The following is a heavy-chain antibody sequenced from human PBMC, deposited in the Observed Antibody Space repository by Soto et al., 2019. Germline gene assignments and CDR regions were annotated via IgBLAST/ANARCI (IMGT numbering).Heavy chain of an antibody. CDR1: GFTLNTHW. Sequence: EVQLVESGGGVVQPGGSLRVSCKASGFTLNTHWMHWVRQAPGKGLVWVSRIYFDGITTNYADSVNGRLTVSRDNAKNTVYLHVNTLRDEDTAVYYCARGGAMGVDYWGQGTLVTVSS. D-gene: IGHD1-26*01. CDR2: IYFDGITT. J-gene: IGHJ4*02. CDR3: ARGGAMGVDY. V-gene: IGHV3-74*01.